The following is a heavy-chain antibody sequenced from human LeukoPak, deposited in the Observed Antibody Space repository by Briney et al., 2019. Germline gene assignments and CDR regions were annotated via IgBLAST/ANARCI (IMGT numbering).Heavy chain of an antibody. CDR1: GYSISSGYY. CDR3: ARVDIRTAFFDY. V-gene: IGHV4-38-2*02. D-gene: IGHD5-12*01. CDR2: IYHSGST. Sequence: SETLSLTCTVSGYSISSGYYWGWIRQPPGKGLEWIGSIYHSGSTYYNPSLKSRVTMSLDTSKNQFSLNLSSVTAADTAVYYCARVDIRTAFFDYWGQGTLVTVSS. J-gene: IGHJ4*02.